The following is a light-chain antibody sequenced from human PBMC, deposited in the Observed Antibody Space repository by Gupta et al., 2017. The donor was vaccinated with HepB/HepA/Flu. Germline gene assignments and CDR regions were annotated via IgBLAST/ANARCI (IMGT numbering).Light chain of an antibody. CDR1: RSVLYTGNNKNY. J-gene: IGKJ2*04. CDR2: WAS. V-gene: IGKV4-1*01. CDR3: LQYIANLCS. Sequence: DIAMTQSPDSLAVPLGERATINCKSSRSVLYTGNNKNYLAWYQQKPGQPPKALVSWASSREFGVPDRFRGSGSGTDFTLTISDLQAEDVAVYYCLQYIANLCSFGQGTKLEI.